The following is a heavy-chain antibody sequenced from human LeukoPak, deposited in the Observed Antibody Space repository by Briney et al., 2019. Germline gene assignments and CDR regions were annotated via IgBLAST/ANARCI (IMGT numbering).Heavy chain of an antibody. D-gene: IGHD6-19*01. CDR3: ARTVAGAYYYYYYMDV. J-gene: IGHJ6*03. V-gene: IGHV3-11*04. Sequence: TGGSLRLSCAASGFTFSDYYMSWIRQAPGKGLEWVSYISSSGSTIYYADSVKGRFTIPRDNAKNSLYLQMNSLRAEDTAVYYCARTVAGAYYYYYYMDVWGKGTTVTVSS. CDR2: ISSSGSTI. CDR1: GFTFSDYY.